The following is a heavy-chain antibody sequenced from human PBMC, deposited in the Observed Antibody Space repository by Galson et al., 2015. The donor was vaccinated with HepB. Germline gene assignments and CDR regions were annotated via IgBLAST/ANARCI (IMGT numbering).Heavy chain of an antibody. CDR2: IYYSGST. D-gene: IGHD6-19*01. V-gene: IGHV4-61*01. CDR3: ARDGGPIYSSGWYFDY. Sequence: TLSLTCTVSGGSVSSGSYYWSWIRQPPGKGLEWIGYIYYSGSTNYNPSLKSRVTISVDTSKNQFSLKLSSVTAADTAVYYCARDGGPIYSSGWYFDYWGQGTLVTVSS. J-gene: IGHJ4*02. CDR1: GGSVSSGSYY.